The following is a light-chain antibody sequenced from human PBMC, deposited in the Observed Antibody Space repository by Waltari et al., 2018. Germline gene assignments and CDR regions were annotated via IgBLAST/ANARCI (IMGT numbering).Light chain of an antibody. CDR1: QSVSSY. J-gene: IGKJ5*01. Sequence: EIVLTQSPATLSLSPGERATLSCRARQSVSSYLAWYQQKPGPAPRLLIYDASNRATGIPARFSGSGSGTDFTLTISSLEPEDFAVYYCQQRSNWPQITFGQGTRLEIK. CDR2: DAS. V-gene: IGKV3-11*01. CDR3: QQRSNWPQIT.